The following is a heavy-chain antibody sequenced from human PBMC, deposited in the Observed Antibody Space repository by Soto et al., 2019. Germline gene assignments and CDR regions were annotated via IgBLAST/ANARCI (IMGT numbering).Heavy chain of an antibody. Sequence: QVQVEQSGAEVKKPGSSVKVSCKASGGTFSTAAISWVRQAPGQGLEWMGGIMPIFRTADYAQKFQGRVTITADESTSTAYLELRSLSSEDTAIYYCARDQDRPQFGGNYYYIMDVWGQGTTVTVSS. CDR1: GGTFSTAA. D-gene: IGHD3-10*01. CDR3: ARDQDRPQFGGNYYYIMDV. CDR2: IMPIFRTA. V-gene: IGHV1-69*12. J-gene: IGHJ6*02.